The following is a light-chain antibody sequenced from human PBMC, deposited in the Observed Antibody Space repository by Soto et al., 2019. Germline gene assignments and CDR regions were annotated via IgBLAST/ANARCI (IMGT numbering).Light chain of an antibody. V-gene: IGLV4-69*01. CDR2: LNSDGSH. CDR1: SLRSSYA. J-gene: IGLJ1*01. Sequence: QLVLTQSPSASASLGASVKLTCTLSSLRSSYAIAWHQQQPEKGPRYLMKLNSDGSHSKGDGIPDRFSGSSSGAERYLIISSLQSEDEADYYCQTWGTGIHVFGTGTKVTVL. CDR3: QTWGTGIHV.